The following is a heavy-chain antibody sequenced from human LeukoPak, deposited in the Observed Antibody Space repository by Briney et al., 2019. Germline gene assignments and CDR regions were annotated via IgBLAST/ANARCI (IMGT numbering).Heavy chain of an antibody. CDR3: ASRDKGYYYGMDV. CDR1: GFTVSSNY. J-gene: IGHJ6*02. V-gene: IGHV3-66*01. CDR2: IYSGGST. Sequence: GSLRLSCAASGFTVSSNYMSWVRDTPGKGLEWVSLIYSGGSTYYADSVKGRFTISRDNSKNTLYLQMNSLRAEDTAVYYCASRDKGYYYGMDVWGQGTTVTVSS. D-gene: IGHD5-24*01.